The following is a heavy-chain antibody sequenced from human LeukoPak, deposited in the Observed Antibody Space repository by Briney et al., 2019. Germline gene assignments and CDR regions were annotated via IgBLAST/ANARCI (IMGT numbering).Heavy chain of an antibody. CDR1: GGSIRSYY. J-gene: IGHJ5*02. V-gene: IGHV4-4*07. Sequence: SETLSLTCTVSGGSIRSYYWSWIRQPAGKGLESIGRIYTTGTTNYNPSLKSRVTISVDKSKNQFSLKLSSVTAADTAVYYCARQLVDWFDPWGQGTLVTVSS. CDR2: IYTTGTT. CDR3: ARQLVDWFDP. D-gene: IGHD2-8*02.